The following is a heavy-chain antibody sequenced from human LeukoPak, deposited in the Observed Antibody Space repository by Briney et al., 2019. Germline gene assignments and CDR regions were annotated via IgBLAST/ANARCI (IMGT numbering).Heavy chain of an antibody. CDR2: IIPIYDTV. CDR3: ASDTTRPSYSYYFYFMDV. Sequence: GSSVKVSCKASGGTFSTYAIGWVRQAPGQGLEWMGGIIPIYDTVVYAQKFQGRVTITADESTSTVYMEVTSLRSEDTAVYFCASDTTRPSYSYYFYFMDVWGKGTPVTVSS. CDR1: GGTFSTYA. J-gene: IGHJ6*03. V-gene: IGHV1-69*01. D-gene: IGHD1-1*01.